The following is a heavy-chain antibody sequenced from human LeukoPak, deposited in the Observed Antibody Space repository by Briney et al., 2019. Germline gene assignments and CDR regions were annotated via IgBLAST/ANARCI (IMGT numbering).Heavy chain of an antibody. D-gene: IGHD2-21*02. CDR3: ASRGDYFYYYYMDV. CDR1: GGSFSGYY. J-gene: IGHJ6*03. CDR2: INHSGST. V-gene: IGHV4-34*01. Sequence: SETLSLTCAVYGGSFSGYYWSWIRQPPGKGLEWIGEINHSGSTNYNPSLKSRVTISVDTSKNQFSLKLSSVTAADTAVHYCASRGDYFYYYYMDVWGKGTTVTISS.